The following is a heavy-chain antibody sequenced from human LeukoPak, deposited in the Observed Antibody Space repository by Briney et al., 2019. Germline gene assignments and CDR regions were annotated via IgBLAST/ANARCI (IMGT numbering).Heavy chain of an antibody. V-gene: IGHV1-3*01. D-gene: IGHD3-10*01. CDR2: INAGNGNT. Sequence: ASVKVSCKASGYTFTSYAMHWVRQAPGQRLEWMGWINAGNGNTKYSQKFQGRVTITRDTSASTAYMELSSLRSEDTAVYYCARDGGSGTYGGFDYWGQGTLVTVSS. J-gene: IGHJ4*02. CDR1: GYTFTSYA. CDR3: ARDGGSGTYGGFDY.